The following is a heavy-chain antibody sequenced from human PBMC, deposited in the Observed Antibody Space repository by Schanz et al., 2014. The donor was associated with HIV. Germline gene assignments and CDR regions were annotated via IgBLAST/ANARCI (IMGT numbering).Heavy chain of an antibody. Sequence: QMQLVQSGAEVKKPGSSVKVSCKASGGSFSSFSITWVRPAPGQGLEGMGGTIPMFGSANYAQKFLGRVTISADESTSTGYMDLSNLRSDDTAVYYCATCLITIGCSSWGQGTLVTVSS. CDR2: TIPMFGSA. D-gene: IGHD1-1*01. CDR1: GGSFSSFS. V-gene: IGHV1-69*01. CDR3: ATCLITIGCSS. J-gene: IGHJ5*02.